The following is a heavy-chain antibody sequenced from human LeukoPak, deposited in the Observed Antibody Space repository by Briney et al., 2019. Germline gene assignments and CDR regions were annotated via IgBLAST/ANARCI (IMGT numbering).Heavy chain of an antibody. CDR2: ISTYNGNT. Sequence: ASVKVSCRSSGYTFTTYGITWVRQAPGQGLEWMGWISTYNGNTNYAQKLQGRVTMTTDTSTSAAYMELRSLRSDDTAMYYCARDRMDTGTYFDYWGQGTLVTVSS. D-gene: IGHD5-18*01. J-gene: IGHJ4*02. CDR1: GYTFTTYG. V-gene: IGHV1-18*01. CDR3: ARDRMDTGTYFDY.